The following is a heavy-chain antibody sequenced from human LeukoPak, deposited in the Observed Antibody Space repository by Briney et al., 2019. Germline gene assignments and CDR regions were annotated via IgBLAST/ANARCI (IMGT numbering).Heavy chain of an antibody. J-gene: IGHJ4*02. Sequence: ASVKVSCKASGGTFSSYAISWVRQAPGQGLEWMGGIIPIFGTANYAQKFQGRVTITADESTSTAYMELGSLRSEDTAVYYCARSTSGIAARRFFDYWGQGTLVTVSS. CDR3: ARSTSGIAARRFFDY. V-gene: IGHV1-69*01. CDR1: GGTFSSYA. D-gene: IGHD6-6*01. CDR2: IIPIFGTA.